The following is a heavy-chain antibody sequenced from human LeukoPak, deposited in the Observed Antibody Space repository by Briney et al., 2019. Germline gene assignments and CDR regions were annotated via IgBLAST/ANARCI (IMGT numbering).Heavy chain of an antibody. CDR1: GFTFSSYW. D-gene: IGHD6-19*01. Sequence: PGGSLRLSCAASGFTFSSYWIHWVRQAPGKGLVWVSRINSDGSSTSYADSVKGRFTISRDNAKNTLYLQMNTLRAEDTGVYYCARDGSGWFEGDLDYWGQGTLVTVSS. J-gene: IGHJ4*02. CDR2: INSDGSST. V-gene: IGHV3-74*01. CDR3: ARDGSGWFEGDLDY.